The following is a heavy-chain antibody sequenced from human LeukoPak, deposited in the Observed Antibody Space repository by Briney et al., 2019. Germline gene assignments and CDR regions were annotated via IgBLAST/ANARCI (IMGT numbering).Heavy chain of an antibody. CDR2: IYHSGTT. CDR3: ARLKSFSGYFGVFDI. J-gene: IGHJ3*02. V-gene: IGHV4-38-2*01. D-gene: IGHD4-17*01. Sequence: SETLSLTCAVSGYSINSGYYWGWIRQPPGNGLEWIGSIYHSGTTYYNPSLKSRVTISVDTSKNQFSLKLSSVTAADTAVYYCARLKSFSGYFGVFDIWGQGTMVTVSS. CDR1: GYSINSGYY.